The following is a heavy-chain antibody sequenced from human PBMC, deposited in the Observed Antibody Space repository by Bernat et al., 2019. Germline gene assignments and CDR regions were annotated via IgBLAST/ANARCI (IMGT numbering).Heavy chain of an antibody. CDR2: SSVSGGST. D-gene: IGHD2-21*02. CDR1: GFTFTSYA. Sequence: EVQLLESGGGLVQPGGSLRLSCAASGFTFTSYAMSWVRQAPGNGLEWVSASSVSGGSTEYSDSVKGRFTMSRDNSKNTLYLQMNSLRAEDTAVYYCAKDDCAGDCHYWYFDLWGRGTLVTVSS. CDR3: AKDDCAGDCHYWYFDL. V-gene: IGHV3-23*01. J-gene: IGHJ2*01.